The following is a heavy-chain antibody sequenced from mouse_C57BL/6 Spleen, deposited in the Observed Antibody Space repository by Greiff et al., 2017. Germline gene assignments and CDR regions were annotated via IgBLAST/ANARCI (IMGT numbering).Heavy chain of an antibody. V-gene: IGHV1-82*01. J-gene: IGHJ2*01. CDR3: ARDWDY. D-gene: IGHD4-1*01. CDR1: GYAFSSSW. CDR2: IYPGDGDT. Sequence: VQLQESGPELVKPGASVKISCKASGYAFSSSWMNWVKQRPGKGLEWIGRIYPGDGDTNYNGKFKGKATLTADKSSSTAYMQLSSLTSEDFAVYFCARDWDYWGQGTTLTVSS.